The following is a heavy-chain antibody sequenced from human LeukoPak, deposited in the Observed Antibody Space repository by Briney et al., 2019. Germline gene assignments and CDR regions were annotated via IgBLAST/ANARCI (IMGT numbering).Heavy chain of an antibody. CDR1: GDSISSYY. CDR2: IYYSGST. CDR3: ARSRDGYNQNTPLFY. Sequence: PSETLSLTCNVSGDSISSYYWSWIRQPPGKGLEWIGHIYYSGSTNYNPSLKSRVTTSVDTSKNQFSLKMSSVTAADTAVYYCARSRDGYNQNTPLFYWGQGTLVTVSS. J-gene: IGHJ4*02. D-gene: IGHD5-24*01. V-gene: IGHV4-59*01.